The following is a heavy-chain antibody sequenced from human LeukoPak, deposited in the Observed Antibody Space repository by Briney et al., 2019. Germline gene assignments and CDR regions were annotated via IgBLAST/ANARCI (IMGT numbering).Heavy chain of an antibody. V-gene: IGHV3-23*01. Sequence: PGGSLRLSCAASGSTFSSYAMSWVRQAPGKGLEWVSAISGSGGSTYYADSVKGRFTISRDNSKNTLYLQMNSLRAEDTAVYYCAKGYSSSWAFDYWGQGTLVTVSS. CDR1: GSTFSSYA. D-gene: IGHD6-13*01. CDR2: ISGSGGST. CDR3: AKGYSSSWAFDY. J-gene: IGHJ4*02.